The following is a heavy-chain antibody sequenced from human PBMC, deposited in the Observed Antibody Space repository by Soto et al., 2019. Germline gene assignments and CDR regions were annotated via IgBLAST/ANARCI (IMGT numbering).Heavy chain of an antibody. CDR3: AVEPSCSGGSCKGNAFDI. CDR1: GGSISSGDYY. CDR2: IYYSGST. J-gene: IGHJ3*02. Sequence: SETLSLTCTVSGGSISSGDYYWSWIRQPPGKGLEWIGYIYYSGSTYYNPSLKSRVTISVDTSKNQFSLKLSSVTAADTAVYYCAVEPSCSGGSCKGNAFDIWGQGTMVTVSS. D-gene: IGHD2-15*01. V-gene: IGHV4-30-4*01.